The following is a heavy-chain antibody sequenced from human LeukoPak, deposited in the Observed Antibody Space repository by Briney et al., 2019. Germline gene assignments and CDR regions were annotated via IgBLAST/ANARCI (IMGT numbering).Heavy chain of an antibody. V-gene: IGHV3-23*01. Sequence: GGSLRLSCAASGFSFSGYAMSWVRLAPGKGLEWLSTITNSGDSTYYADSVKGRFTISRDNSKNTLSLQMNSLRAEDTAVYYCARMGVHGDLDVWGQGTMVTVSS. J-gene: IGHJ3*01. CDR1: GFSFSGYA. CDR2: ITNSGDST. CDR3: ARMGVHGDLDV. D-gene: IGHD4-17*01.